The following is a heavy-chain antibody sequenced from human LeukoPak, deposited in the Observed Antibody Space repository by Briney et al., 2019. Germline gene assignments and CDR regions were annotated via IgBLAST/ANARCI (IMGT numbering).Heavy chain of an antibody. CDR2: IYYSGST. J-gene: IGHJ4*01. D-gene: IGHD3-10*01. Sequence: SETLSLTCAVSGYSISSSNWWGWIRQPPGKGLEWIGYIYYSGSTSYNPSLKSRVTMSVVTSKNQFSLKLSSVTAVDTAVYYCARNLKEYYFDYWGQGTLVTVSS. V-gene: IGHV4-28*01. CDR3: ARNLKEYYFDY. CDR1: GYSISSSNW.